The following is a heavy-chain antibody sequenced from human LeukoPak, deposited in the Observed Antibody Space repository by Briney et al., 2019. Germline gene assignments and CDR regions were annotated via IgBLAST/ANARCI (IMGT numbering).Heavy chain of an antibody. CDR3: PRGDYYDRSGYDPDY. J-gene: IGHJ4*02. V-gene: IGHV3-49*03. D-gene: IGHD3-22*01. CDR1: GFTFGDYA. Sequence: PGRSLRLSCTASGFTFGDYAMSWFRQAPGKGLEWVGFIRSKAYGGTTEYAASVKGGFTISRDDSKSIAYLQMNSLKTEDTAVYYCPRGDYYDRSGYDPDYWGQGTLVTVSS. CDR2: IRSKAYGGTT.